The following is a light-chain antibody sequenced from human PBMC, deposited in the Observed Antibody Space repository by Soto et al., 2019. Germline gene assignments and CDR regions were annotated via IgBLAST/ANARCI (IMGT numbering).Light chain of an antibody. CDR2: EVS. J-gene: IGLJ1*01. V-gene: IGLV2-8*01. CDR1: SSDVGGYNY. CDR3: SSYAGSNILYV. Sequence: HSVLTQPPSASGSPGQSVTISCTGTSSDVGGYNYVSWYQQHPGKAPKLMIYEVSKRPSGVPDRFSGSKSGNTASLTVSGLQAEDEADYYCSSYAGSNILYVFGTGTKVTVL.